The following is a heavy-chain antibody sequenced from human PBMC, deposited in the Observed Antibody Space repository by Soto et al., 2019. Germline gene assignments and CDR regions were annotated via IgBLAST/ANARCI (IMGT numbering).Heavy chain of an antibody. Sequence: GESLKISCKGSGYSFTNYWIGWVRQMPGKGLEWMGIIYPGDSDTRYSPSFQGQVTISADKSISTAYLQWSSLKASDTAMYYCARRAHMFRDPYYYGMDVWGQGTTVTVSS. CDR3: ARRAHMFRDPYYYGMDV. J-gene: IGHJ6*02. CDR1: GYSFTNYW. V-gene: IGHV5-51*01. D-gene: IGHD3-10*01. CDR2: IYPGDSDT.